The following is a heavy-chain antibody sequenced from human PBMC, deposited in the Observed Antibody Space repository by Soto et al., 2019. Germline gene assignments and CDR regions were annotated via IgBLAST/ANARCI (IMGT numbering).Heavy chain of an antibody. CDR2: ISGSGGST. V-gene: IGHV3-23*01. Sequence: GGSLRLSCAASGFTFSSYAMSWVRQAPGKGLEWVSAISGSGGSTYYADSVKGRFTISRDNSKNTLYLQMNSLRAEDTAVYYCAKDHSAIVVVTATTTDYYFDYWGQGTLVTVSS. CDR1: GFTFSSYA. CDR3: AKDHSAIVVVTATTTDYYFDY. D-gene: IGHD2-21*02. J-gene: IGHJ4*02.